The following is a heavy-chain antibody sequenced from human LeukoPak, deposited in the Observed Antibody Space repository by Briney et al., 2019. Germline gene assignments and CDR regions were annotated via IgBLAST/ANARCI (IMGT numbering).Heavy chain of an antibody. CDR1: GFTFDDYA. CDR3: AKADYDSSGYYPDY. J-gene: IGHJ4*02. CDR2: ISWNSGSI. V-gene: IGHV3-9*01. Sequence: GRSLRLSCAASGFTFDDYAMHWVRQAPGKGLEWVSGISWNSGSIGYADSVKGRFTISRDNAKNSLYLQMNSLRAEDTALYYCAKADYDSSGYYPDYWGQGTLVTVSS. D-gene: IGHD3-22*01.